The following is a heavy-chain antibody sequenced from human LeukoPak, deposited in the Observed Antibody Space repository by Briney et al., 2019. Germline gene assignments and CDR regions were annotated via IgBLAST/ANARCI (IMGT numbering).Heavy chain of an antibody. CDR2: ISGSGGST. D-gene: IGHD2-2*01. J-gene: IGHJ5*02. CDR3: AKLVPAARGDWFDP. V-gene: IGHV3-23*01. CDR1: GFTVSSNY. Sequence: GGSLRLSCAASGFTVSSNYMSWVRQAPGKGLEWVSAISGSGGSTYYADSVKGRFTISRDNSKNTLYLQMNSLRAEDTAVYYCAKLVPAARGDWFDPWGQGTLVTVSS.